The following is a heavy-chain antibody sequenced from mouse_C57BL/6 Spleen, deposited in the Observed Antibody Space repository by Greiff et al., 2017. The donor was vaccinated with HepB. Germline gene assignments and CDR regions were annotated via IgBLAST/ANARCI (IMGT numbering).Heavy chain of an antibody. CDR2: IDPSDSYT. Sequence: QVQLQQPGAELVMPGASVKLSCKASGYTFTSYWMHWVKQRPGQGLEWIGEIDPSDSYTNYNQKFKGKSTLTVDKSSSTAYMQLSSLTSEDSAVYYCARYGTTVVATDFDVWGTGTTVTVSS. D-gene: IGHD1-1*01. CDR3: ARYGTTVVATDFDV. J-gene: IGHJ1*03. V-gene: IGHV1-69*01. CDR1: GYTFTSYW.